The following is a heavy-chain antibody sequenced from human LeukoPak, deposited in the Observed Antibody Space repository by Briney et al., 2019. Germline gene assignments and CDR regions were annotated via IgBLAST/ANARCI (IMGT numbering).Heavy chain of an antibody. CDR3: ARGPPPTHYYYYYMGV. V-gene: IGHV1-8*01. CDR1: GYTFTTYD. CDR2: MNPDSGNS. J-gene: IGHJ6*03. Sequence: GASVKVSCKASGYTFTTYDINWVRQATGQGLEWMGWMNPDSGNSGYAQDFQGRVTMTRNTSISTAYTELSSLRSEDTAVYYCARGPPPTHYYYYYMGVWGKGTTVTVSS.